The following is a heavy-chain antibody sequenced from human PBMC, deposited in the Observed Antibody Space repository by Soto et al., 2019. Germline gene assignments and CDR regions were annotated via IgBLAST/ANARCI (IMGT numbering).Heavy chain of an antibody. D-gene: IGHD4-17*01. CDR1: RGTFNTFG. V-gene: IGHV1-69*13. Sequence: SLKVSCKYSRGTFNTFGISWVRQAPGQGLEWMGGIIPFFGTARYSQKFEDRITITADESTNTVYMDLRSLTSEDTAIYYCAKSAPMDAGDKYYYDFWGQGALVTVSS. CDR3: AKSAPMDAGDKYYYDF. J-gene: IGHJ4*02. CDR2: IIPFFGTA.